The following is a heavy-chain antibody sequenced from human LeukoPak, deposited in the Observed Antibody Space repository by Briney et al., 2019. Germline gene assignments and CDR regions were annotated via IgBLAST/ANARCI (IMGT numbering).Heavy chain of an antibody. CDR3: AKDGAYGSGSPPYFDY. V-gene: IGHV3-9*01. Sequence: GRSLRLSCAASGFTFDDYAMHWVRQAPGKGLEWVSGISWNSGSIGYADSVKGRFTISRDNAKNSLYLQMNSLRAEDTALDYCAKDGAYGSGSPPYFDYWGQGTLVTVSS. J-gene: IGHJ4*02. CDR1: GFTFDDYA. CDR2: ISWNSGSI. D-gene: IGHD3-10*01.